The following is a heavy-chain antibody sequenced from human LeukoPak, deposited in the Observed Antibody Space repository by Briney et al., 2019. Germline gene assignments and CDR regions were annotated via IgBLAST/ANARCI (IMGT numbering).Heavy chain of an antibody. CDR2: ISAYNGNT. V-gene: IGHV1-18*01. J-gene: IGHJ4*02. D-gene: IGHD4-17*01. CDR3: ARDSWAYYGDYEDNYFDY. CDR1: GYTFTSYG. Sequence: GASVKVSCKASGYTFTSYGISWVRQAPGQGLEWMGWISAYNGNTNYAQKLQGRVTMTTDTSTSTAYMELRSLRPDDTAVYYCARDSWAYYGDYEDNYFDYWGQGTLVTVSS.